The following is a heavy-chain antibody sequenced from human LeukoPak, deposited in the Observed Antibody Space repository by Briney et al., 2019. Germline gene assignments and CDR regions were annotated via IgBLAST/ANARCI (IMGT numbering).Heavy chain of an antibody. CDR2: IKQDGSEK. CDR1: RFTFSRYW. CDR3: ARDYAFDI. Sequence: PGGSLRLSCAASRFTFSRYWMSWVRQAPGKGLEWVANIKQDGSEKYYVDSVKGRFTISRDNAKSSLYLQMNSLRAEDTAVYYCARDYAFDIWGQGTMVTVSS. J-gene: IGHJ3*02. V-gene: IGHV3-7*05.